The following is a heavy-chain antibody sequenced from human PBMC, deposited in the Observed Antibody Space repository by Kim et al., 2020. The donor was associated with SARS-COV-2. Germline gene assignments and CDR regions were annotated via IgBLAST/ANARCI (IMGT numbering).Heavy chain of an antibody. CDR3: TTSVDDPWYFDY. J-gene: IGHJ4*02. V-gene: IGHV3-15*01. D-gene: IGHD5-12*01. CDR2: IKSKTDGGTT. Sequence: GGSLRLSCAASGFTFSNAWMSWVRQAPGKGLEWVGRIKSKTDGGTTDYAAPVKGRVTISRDDSKNTLYLQMNSLKTEDTAVYYCTTSVDDPWYFDYWGQGTLVTVSS. CDR1: GFTFSNAW.